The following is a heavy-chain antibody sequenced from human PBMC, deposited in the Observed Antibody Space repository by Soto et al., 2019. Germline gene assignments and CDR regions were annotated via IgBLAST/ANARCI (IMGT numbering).Heavy chain of an antibody. D-gene: IGHD6-19*01. CDR2: MNPNSGNT. CDR1: GYTFTSYD. Sequence: QVQLVQSGAEVKKPGASVKVSCKASGYTFTSYDINWVRQATGQGLEWMGWMNPNSGNTGYAQKFQGRVTMTRNTSISTAYMERSSLRSENTAVYYCARGWYSSGWSSVPDYWGQGTLVTVSS. J-gene: IGHJ4*02. CDR3: ARGWYSSGWSSVPDY. V-gene: IGHV1-8*01.